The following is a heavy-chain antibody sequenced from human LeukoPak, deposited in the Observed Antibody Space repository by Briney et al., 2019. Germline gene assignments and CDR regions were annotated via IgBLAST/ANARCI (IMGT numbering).Heavy chain of an antibody. CDR2: IYYSGST. Sequence: NPSQTLSLTCTVSGGSIGNGDYSWTWIRQHPGKGLEWIGYIYYSGSTHYNPSLKSRVTISVDTSKNQFSLKLTSVTAADTAVYYCARGLSGYSSASFDYWGQGTLVTVSP. CDR3: ARGLSGYSSASFDY. CDR1: GGSIGNGDYS. D-gene: IGHD5-18*01. V-gene: IGHV4-31*03. J-gene: IGHJ4*02.